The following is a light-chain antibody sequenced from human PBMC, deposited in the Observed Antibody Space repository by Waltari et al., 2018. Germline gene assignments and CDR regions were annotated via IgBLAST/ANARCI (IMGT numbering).Light chain of an antibody. CDR2: ETS. J-gene: IGKJ1*01. CDR3: LQYNSHPWT. V-gene: IGKV1-17*01. CDR1: QGFSTY. Sequence: DIQMTQSPSSLSASAGDTVTITCRAGQGFSTYLNWYQQKPGKPPKRLIYETSNLESGVPSRFSGSGSGTDFTLTISSLQPEDFATYYCLQYNSHPWTFGQGTKLEIK.